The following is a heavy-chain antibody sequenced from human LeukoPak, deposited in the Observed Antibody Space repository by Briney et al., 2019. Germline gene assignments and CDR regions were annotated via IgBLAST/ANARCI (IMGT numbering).Heavy chain of an antibody. CDR2: ISYSSSIT. CDR3: AKGSAYADF. CDR1: GFTFNTFG. Sequence: PGGSLRLSCAASGFTFNTFGMNWVRQAPGKGLEWISYISYSSSITDYADSVKGRFTISRDNPKNTLSLQMNSLRAEDTAVYYCAKGSAYADFWGQGTLVTVSS. V-gene: IGHV3-48*01. J-gene: IGHJ4*02. D-gene: IGHD3-3*01.